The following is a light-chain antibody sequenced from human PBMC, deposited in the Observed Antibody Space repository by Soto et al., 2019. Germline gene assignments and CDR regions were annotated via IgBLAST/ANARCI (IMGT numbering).Light chain of an antibody. J-gene: IGKJ5*01. CDR2: AAS. CDR3: QQSYSTLIT. CDR1: QSISSY. Sequence: DIQMTQSPSSLSASVGDRVTITCRASQSISSYLNWYQQKPGKAPKLLIDAASSLQSGVPSRFSGRGSGTDFTLTISSLQPEDCASYYCQQSYSTLITFGQGTRLEIK. V-gene: IGKV1-39*01.